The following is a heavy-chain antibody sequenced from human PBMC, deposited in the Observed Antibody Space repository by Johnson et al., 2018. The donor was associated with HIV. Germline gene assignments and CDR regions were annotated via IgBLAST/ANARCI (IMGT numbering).Heavy chain of an antibody. CDR3: ARESPGYAFDI. Sequence: VQLVESGGGLVLPGGSLRLSCAVSGFTFTDHYMDWVRQAPGKGLEWVSVIYSGGSTYYADSVKGRFSISRDNAKHSLYLQMNSLRAGDTAVYYCARESPGYAFDIWGQGTMVTVSS. V-gene: IGHV3-66*01. J-gene: IGHJ3*02. CDR2: IYSGGST. CDR1: GFTFTDHY. D-gene: IGHD1-1*01.